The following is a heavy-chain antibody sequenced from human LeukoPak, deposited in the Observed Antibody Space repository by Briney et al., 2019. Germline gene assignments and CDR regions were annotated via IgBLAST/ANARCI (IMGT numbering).Heavy chain of an antibody. J-gene: IGHJ4*02. CDR3: ARKDTCLLHFDY. CDR1: VCIYTSYA. D-gene: IGHD2-15*01. V-gene: IGHV1-69*01. Sequence: SVKVSLKSTVCIYTSYACRWVRQPPGQGLEWMGGIIPIFGTANYAQKFQGRVTITADESTSTAYMELSSLRSEDPVVYYCARKDTCLLHFDYWGQGTLVTVSS. CDR2: IIPIFGTA.